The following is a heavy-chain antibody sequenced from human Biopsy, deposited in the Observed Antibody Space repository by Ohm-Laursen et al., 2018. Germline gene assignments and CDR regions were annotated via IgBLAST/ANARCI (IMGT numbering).Heavy chain of an antibody. CDR1: GGSFTGHS. Sequence: SLTCTVSGGSFTGHSWTWIRQPPGKGLEWIGHISHTGYTSYKSSLKSRVTISLDTSRKHFSLRLTSLAAADTAVYYCARGSNEYGGLYFPHWGQGTLVTVSS. J-gene: IGHJ1*01. V-gene: IGHV4-59*11. D-gene: IGHD4-23*01. CDR2: ISHTGYT. CDR3: ARGSNEYGGLYFPH.